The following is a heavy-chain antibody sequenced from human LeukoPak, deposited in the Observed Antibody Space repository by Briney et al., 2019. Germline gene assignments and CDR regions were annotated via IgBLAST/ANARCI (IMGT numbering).Heavy chain of an antibody. CDR3: GRDIGAAIGH. CDR1: GDSVSSYSAG. CDR2: TYYRSKWYN. V-gene: IGHV6-1*01. Sequence: SQTLSLTCAISGDSVSSYSAGWNWIRQSPSRGLEWLGRTYYRSKWYNEYALSVRSRITISPDTSKNQVSLQLYSVTPDDTAFYYCGRDIGAAIGHWGQGTLVTVSS. D-gene: IGHD6-13*01. J-gene: IGHJ4*02.